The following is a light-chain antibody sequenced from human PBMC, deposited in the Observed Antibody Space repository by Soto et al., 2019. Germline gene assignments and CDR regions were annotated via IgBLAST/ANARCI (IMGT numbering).Light chain of an antibody. J-gene: IGLJ2*01. CDR3: CSHAGSYVV. CDR2: DVS. Sequence: QSALTQPRSVSGSPGQSVTISCTGTSSDVGSSNYVSWYQQHPGKAPKLIISDVSKRPSGVPDRFSGSKSDNTASLTISGLQHEDEADYFCCSHAGSYVVFGGGTQLTVL. V-gene: IGLV2-11*01. CDR1: SSDVGSSNY.